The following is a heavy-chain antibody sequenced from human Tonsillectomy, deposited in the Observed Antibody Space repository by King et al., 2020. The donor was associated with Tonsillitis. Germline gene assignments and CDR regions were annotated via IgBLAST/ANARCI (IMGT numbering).Heavy chain of an antibody. V-gene: IGHV3-7*03. CDR1: RFTFSSYW. D-gene: IGHD3-16*01. J-gene: IGHJ6*02. CDR3: STWGGLLVGYGVDV. Sequence: VQLVESGGGLVQPGGSLRLSCAASRFTFSSYWMTWVRQAPGKGLEWVANIKQDGSEKYYVDSVKGRFTISRDNAKNSLYLQIHSLRAEETAVYYCSTWGGLLVGYGVDVWGQGTTVTVSS. CDR2: IKQDGSEK.